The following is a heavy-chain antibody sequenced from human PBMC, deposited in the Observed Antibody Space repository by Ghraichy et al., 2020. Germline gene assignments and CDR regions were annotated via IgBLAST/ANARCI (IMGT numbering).Heavy chain of an antibody. D-gene: IGHD3-3*01. CDR3: AKLKPGITIFGVVTNYFDY. CDR1: GFTFSSYA. Sequence: GGSLRLSCAASGFTFSSYAMSWVRQAPGKGLEWVSAISGSGGSTYYADSVKGRFTISRDNSKNTLYLQMNSLRAEDTAVYYCAKLKPGITIFGVVTNYFDYWGQGTLVTVSS. V-gene: IGHV3-23*01. J-gene: IGHJ4*02. CDR2: ISGSGGST.